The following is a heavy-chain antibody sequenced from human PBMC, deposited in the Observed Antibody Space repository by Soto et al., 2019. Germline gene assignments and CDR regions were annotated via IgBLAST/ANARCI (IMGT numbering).Heavy chain of an antibody. D-gene: IGHD4-17*01. CDR2: IYYSGST. CDR1: GGSISSGDYY. V-gene: IGHV4-30-4*01. J-gene: IGHJ4*02. Sequence: QVQLQESGPRLVKPLQTLSLTCTVSGGSISSGDYYWSWIRQAPGKGLEWIGYIYYSGSTYYNPSLKSRVFISVDTSKNQFSLKLSSVTAADTAMYYCARALHDFGDYGFDDWGQGTLVTVSS. CDR3: ARALHDFGDYGFDD.